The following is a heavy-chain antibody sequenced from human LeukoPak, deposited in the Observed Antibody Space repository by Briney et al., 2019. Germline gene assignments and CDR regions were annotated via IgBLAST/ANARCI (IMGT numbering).Heavy chain of an antibody. CDR3: ARDGSGWYLNFDY. J-gene: IGHJ4*02. CDR2: IWYDGSNK. V-gene: IGHV3-33*01. CDR1: GFTSSSYG. Sequence: GGSLRLSCAASGFTSSSYGMHWVRQAPGKGLEWVAVIWYDGSNKYYADSVKGRFTISRDNSKNTLYLQMNSLRAEDTAVYYCARDGSGWYLNFDYWGQGTLVTVSS. D-gene: IGHD6-19*01.